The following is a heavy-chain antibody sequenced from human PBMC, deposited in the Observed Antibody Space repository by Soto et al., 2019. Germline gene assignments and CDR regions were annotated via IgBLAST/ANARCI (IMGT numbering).Heavy chain of an antibody. Sequence: QTGGSLRLSCTASGFTFGDYAMSWFRQAPGKGLEWVGFIRSKAYGGTTEYAASVKGRFTISRDDSKSIAYLQMNSLKTEDTAVYYCTKYYYDSSGGKREAFQHWGQGTLVTVSS. J-gene: IGHJ1*01. CDR2: IRSKAYGGTT. V-gene: IGHV3-49*03. CDR1: GFTFGDYA. D-gene: IGHD3-22*01. CDR3: TKYYYDSSGGKREAFQH.